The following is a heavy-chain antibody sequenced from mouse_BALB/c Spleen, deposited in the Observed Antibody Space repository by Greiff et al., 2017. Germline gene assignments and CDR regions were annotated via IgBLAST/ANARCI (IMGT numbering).Heavy chain of an antibody. CDR1: GFTFSSYT. V-gene: IGHV5-12-2*01. CDR3: AGDLFAY. CDR2: ISNGGGST. J-gene: IGHJ3*01. Sequence: EVMLVESGGGLVQPGGSLKLSCAASGFTFSSYTMSWVRQTPEKRLEWVAYISNGGGSTYYPDTVKGRFTISRDNAKNTLYLQMSSLKSEDTAMYYCAGDLFAYWGQGTLVTVSA.